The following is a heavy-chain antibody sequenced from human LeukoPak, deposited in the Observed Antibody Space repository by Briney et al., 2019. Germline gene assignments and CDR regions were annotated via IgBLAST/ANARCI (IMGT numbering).Heavy chain of an antibody. CDR1: AFIFYNYE. Sequence: GYLRRSCTAYAFIFYNYEMEWDRQAQGQELKWVAYMSSSGSTTYSAASVKGRLTICRDNARDSLFLQMNSLRVEDTAIYYCARAGLLFYFDYWGQGALVTASS. J-gene: IGHJ4*02. D-gene: IGHD2/OR15-2a*01. V-gene: IGHV3-48*03. CDR2: MSSSGSTT. CDR3: ARAGLLFYFDY.